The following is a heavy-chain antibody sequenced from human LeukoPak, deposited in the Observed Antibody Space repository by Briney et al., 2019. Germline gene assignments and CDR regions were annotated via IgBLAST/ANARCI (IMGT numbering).Heavy chain of an antibody. CDR3: ARDQGVQMSLAY. CDR2: IYHSGIT. V-gene: IGHV4-4*07. J-gene: IGHJ4*02. CDR1: GGSITTYY. Sequence: SETLSLTCTVSGGSITTYYWSWIRQPAGKGLEWIGRIYHSGITNYNPSLKSRITMSADTSRNQFSLKLSSVTAAYTAVYYCARDQGVQMSLAYWGQGNLVTVSS. D-gene: IGHD2-8*01.